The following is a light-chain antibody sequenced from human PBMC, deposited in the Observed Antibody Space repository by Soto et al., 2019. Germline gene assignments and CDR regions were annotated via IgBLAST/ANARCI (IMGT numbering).Light chain of an antibody. J-gene: IGKJ1*01. CDR1: QSVGSNY. CDR2: GAS. Sequence: EIVLTQSPGTLSLSPGERATLYCRASQSVGSNYLAWYQQKPGQAPRVLIYGASSRATGIPDRFSGSGSGADFTLTISSLQSEDFAVYYCQQYDKWPPTFGQGTKVDIK. V-gene: IGKV3-20*01. CDR3: QQYDKWPPT.